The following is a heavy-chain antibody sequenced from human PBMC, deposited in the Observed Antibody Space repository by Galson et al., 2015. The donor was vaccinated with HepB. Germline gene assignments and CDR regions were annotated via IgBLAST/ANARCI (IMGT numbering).Heavy chain of an antibody. Sequence: SLRLSCAAPGFTFSSYWMAWVRQAPGTGLEWVANIKADGSEKNYVDSVKGRFTISRDNAGNSLYLQMDSLKAEDTAVYYCATAGRYDGLSGRYYFDYWGQGTLVTVSS. V-gene: IGHV3-7*01. CDR2: IKADGSEK. CDR3: ATAGRYDGLSGRYYFDY. D-gene: IGHD5-12*01. CDR1: GFTFSSYW. J-gene: IGHJ4*02.